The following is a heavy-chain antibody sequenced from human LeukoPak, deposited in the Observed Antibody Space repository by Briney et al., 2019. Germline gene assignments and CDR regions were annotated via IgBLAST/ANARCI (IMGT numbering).Heavy chain of an antibody. CDR1: GGSISSGGYY. CDR3: ARDRGGDYYYYYGMDV. D-gene: IGHD2-21*02. CDR2: IYYSGST. V-gene: IGHV4-31*03. Sequence: SETLSLTCTVSGGSISSGGYYWSWIRQHPGNGLEWIGYIYYSGSTYYNPSLKSRVTISVDTSKNQFSLKLSSVTAADTAVYYCARDRGGDYYYYYGMDVWGQGTTVTVSS. J-gene: IGHJ6*02.